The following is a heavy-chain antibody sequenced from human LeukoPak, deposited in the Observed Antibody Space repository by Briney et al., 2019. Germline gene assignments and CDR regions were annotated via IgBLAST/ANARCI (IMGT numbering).Heavy chain of an antibody. CDR1: GGSISSYY. CDR2: IYYSGST. J-gene: IGHJ4*02. CDR3: AREPTAGDGYNAYFDY. D-gene: IGHD5-12*01. V-gene: IGHV4-59*01. Sequence: SETLSLTCTVSGGSISSYYWSWIRQPPGKGLEWIGYIYYSGSTNYNPSLKSRVTISVDTSKNQFSLKLSSVTAADTAVYYCAREPTAGDGYNAYFDYWGQGTLVTVSS.